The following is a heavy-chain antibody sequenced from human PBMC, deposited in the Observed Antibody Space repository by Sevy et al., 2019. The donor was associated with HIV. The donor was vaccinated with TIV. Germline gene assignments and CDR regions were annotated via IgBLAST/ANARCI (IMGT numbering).Heavy chain of an antibody. CDR3: ARLDTGHDFWSGYYGNWFDP. V-gene: IGHV1-18*01. J-gene: IGHJ5*02. Sequence: ASVKVSCKASGYTFTSYGISWVRQAPGQGLEWMGWISAYNGNTNKAQKLQGRVTMTTDTSTSTAYMELRSLRSDDTAVYYCARLDTGHDFWSGYYGNWFDPWGQGTLVTVSS. CDR2: ISAYNGNT. D-gene: IGHD3-3*01. CDR1: GYTFTSYG.